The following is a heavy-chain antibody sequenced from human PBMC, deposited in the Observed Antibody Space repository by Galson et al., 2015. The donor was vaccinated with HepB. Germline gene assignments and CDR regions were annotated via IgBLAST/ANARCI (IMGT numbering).Heavy chain of an antibody. J-gene: IGHJ3*02. CDR2: IIPIFGTA. Sequence: SVKVSCKASGGTFSSYAISWVRQAPGQGLEWMGGIIPIFGTANYAQKFQGRVTITADESTSTAYMELSSLRSEDTAVYYCARGGGSYGPLMMSFDIWGQGTMVTVSS. D-gene: IGHD5-18*01. CDR1: GGTFSSYA. V-gene: IGHV1-69*13. CDR3: ARGGGSYGPLMMSFDI.